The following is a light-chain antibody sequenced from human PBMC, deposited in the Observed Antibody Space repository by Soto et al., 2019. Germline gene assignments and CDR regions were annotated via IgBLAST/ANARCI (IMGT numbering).Light chain of an antibody. CDR1: SSDVGGYNY. Sequence: QSALTQPASVSGSPGQSITISSTGTSSDVGGYNYVSWYQQHPGKAPKLMNYDVSNRPSGVSNRFSGSKSGNTASLTISGLQAEDEADYYCSSYTSSSVVFGGGTKLTVL. CDR3: SSYTSSSVV. CDR2: DVS. J-gene: IGLJ2*01. V-gene: IGLV2-14*01.